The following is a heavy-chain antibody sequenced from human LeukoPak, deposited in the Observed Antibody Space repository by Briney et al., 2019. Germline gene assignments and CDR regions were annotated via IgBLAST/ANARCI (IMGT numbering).Heavy chain of an antibody. CDR2: ISPDGSEK. J-gene: IGHJ4*02. CDR1: GFTFTIYW. D-gene: IGHD6-13*01. V-gene: IGHV3-7*04. CDR3: ARGGSSRFDQ. Sequence: PGGSLRLSCAASGFTFTIYWMSWVRQAPGNGLEWVAKISPDGSEKYYVDSVKGRFTISRGNAKNSLDLQMSSLRADDTAVYYCARGGSSRFDQWGQGTLVTVSS.